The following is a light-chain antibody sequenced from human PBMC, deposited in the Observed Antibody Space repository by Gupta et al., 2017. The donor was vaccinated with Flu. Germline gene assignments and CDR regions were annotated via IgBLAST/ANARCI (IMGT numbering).Light chain of an antibody. J-gene: IGKJ4*01. V-gene: IGKV1-33*01. Sequence: SSLSASVGDRVTITCQANQDIRDYLNWYQQKPGKAPKLLIYDVSDWETGVPSRFSGSGSGTEFTFTINNRQQEDIATYYCQQFDNFLSVTFGGGTKVEIK. CDR3: QQFDNFLSVT. CDR2: DVS. CDR1: QDIRDY.